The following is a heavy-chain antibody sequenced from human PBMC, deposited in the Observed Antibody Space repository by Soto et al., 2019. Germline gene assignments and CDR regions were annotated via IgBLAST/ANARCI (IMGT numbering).Heavy chain of an antibody. D-gene: IGHD3-10*01. CDR2: ISGSGGST. Sequence: GGSLRLSCAASGFTFSSYAMSWVRQAPGKGLEWVSAISGSGGSTYYADSVKGRFTISRDNSKNTLYLQMNSLRAEDTAVYYCAKTLWFGELSSYYFDYWGQGTLVTVSS. CDR1: GFTFSSYA. J-gene: IGHJ4*02. V-gene: IGHV3-23*01. CDR3: AKTLWFGELSSYYFDY.